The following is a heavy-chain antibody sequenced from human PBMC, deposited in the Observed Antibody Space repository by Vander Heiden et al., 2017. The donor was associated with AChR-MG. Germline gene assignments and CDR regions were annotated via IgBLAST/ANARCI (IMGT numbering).Heavy chain of an antibody. CDR3: AKDVGSVGWYSTFDN. Sequence: EVPLLESGAGLVQPGGSLRLSCAASGFTFSRYAIGWVPQAPGKGLEWVSAIGGSGGSTYYADSVKGRFTISRDNSKNTLYLQMRSLRAEDTAVYYCAKDVGSVGWYSTFDNWGQGNLVTVSS. CDR1: GFTFSRYA. D-gene: IGHD6-19*01. J-gene: IGHJ4*02. V-gene: IGHV3-23*01. CDR2: IGGSGGST.